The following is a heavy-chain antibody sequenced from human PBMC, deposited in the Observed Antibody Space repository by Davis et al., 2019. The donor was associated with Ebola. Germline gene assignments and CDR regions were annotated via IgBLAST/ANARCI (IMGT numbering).Heavy chain of an antibody. CDR1: GFTFSGYA. CDR3: ARDGWY. CDR2: ISYDGSNK. D-gene: IGHD6-19*01. Sequence: GESLKISCAASGFTFSGYAMHWVRQAPGKGLEWVAVISYDGSNKYYADSVKGRFTISRDNSKNTLYLQMNSLRAEDTAVYYCARDGWYWGQGTLVTVSS. J-gene: IGHJ4*02. V-gene: IGHV3-30-3*01.